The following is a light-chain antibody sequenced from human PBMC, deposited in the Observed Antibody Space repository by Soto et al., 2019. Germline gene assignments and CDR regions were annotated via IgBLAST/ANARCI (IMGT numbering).Light chain of an antibody. CDR1: NSNIGGNS. J-gene: IGLJ3*02. CDR2: NNS. V-gene: IGLV1-44*01. Sequence: QSVLTQAPSASGTPGQRVTISCSGSNSNIGGNSVSWYHHLPGTAPKLLIFNNSQRPSGVPDRFSGSKSGNSASLAISGLQSEDEAVYYCASWDDSLNGQVVFGGGTKLTVL. CDR3: ASWDDSLNGQVV.